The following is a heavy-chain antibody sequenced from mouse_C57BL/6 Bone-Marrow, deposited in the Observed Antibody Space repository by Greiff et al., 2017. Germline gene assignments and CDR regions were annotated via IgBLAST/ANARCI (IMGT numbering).Heavy chain of an antibody. CDR3: ARYPSFMDY. CDR1: GYTFTSYW. Sequence: LQQPGAELVKPGASVKLSCKASGYTFTSYWTHWVKQRPGQGLEWIGMIHPNSGSTNYNEKFKSKATLTVDKSSSTAYMQLSSLTSEDSAVYYCARYPSFMDYWGQGTSVTVSS. J-gene: IGHJ4*01. CDR2: IHPNSGST. D-gene: IGHD6-1*01. V-gene: IGHV1-64*01.